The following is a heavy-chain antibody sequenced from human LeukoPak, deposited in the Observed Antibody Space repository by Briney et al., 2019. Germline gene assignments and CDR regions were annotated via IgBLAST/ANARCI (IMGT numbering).Heavy chain of an antibody. D-gene: IGHD3-9*01. Sequence: ASVKVSCNASGYTFTSYGISWVRQAPGQGLEWMGWMNPKSGGTNYAQKFEARVTMNRDTSISTAYMELSRLRFDDTAVYYCARSPDILTGEKFDYWGQGTLVTVSS. CDR3: ARSPDILTGEKFDY. CDR1: GYTFTSYG. J-gene: IGHJ4*02. CDR2: MNPKSGGT. V-gene: IGHV1-2*02.